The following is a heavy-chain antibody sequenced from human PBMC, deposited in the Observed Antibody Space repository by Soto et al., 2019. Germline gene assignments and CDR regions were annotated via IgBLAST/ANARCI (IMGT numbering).Heavy chain of an antibody. Sequence: LRRSCAASGFTFRSSGMHWVRQAPGKGLEWVAVIWYDGSNKYYADSVKGRFTISRDNSKNTLYLQMNSLRAEDTAVYYCARVQLTSSGVSLVPYYHCMDVWGQGTTVTVSS. CDR3: ARVQLTSSGVSLVPYYHCMDV. CDR2: IWYDGSNK. D-gene: IGHD2-2*01. V-gene: IGHV3-33*01. J-gene: IGHJ6*02. CDR1: GFTFRSSG.